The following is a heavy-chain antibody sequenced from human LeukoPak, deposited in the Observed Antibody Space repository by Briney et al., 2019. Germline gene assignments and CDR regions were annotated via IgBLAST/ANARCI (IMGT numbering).Heavy chain of an antibody. CDR2: ISDYNGNT. V-gene: IGHV1-18*01. Sequence: ASVTLSCNASGYTFTSYGISWDRQGPGQGLEWMGWISDYNGNTNYAQKLQGRVTMTTDATTSTAYMELRSLRYDNTAVYYGARESMYCSGGSCYSVYWGEETLVTVSS. CDR1: GYTFTSYG. CDR3: ARESMYCSGGSCYSVY. J-gene: IGHJ4*02. D-gene: IGHD2-15*01.